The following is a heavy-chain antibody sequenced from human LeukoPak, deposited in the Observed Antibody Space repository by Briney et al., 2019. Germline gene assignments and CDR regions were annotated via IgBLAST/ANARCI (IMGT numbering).Heavy chain of an antibody. CDR1: GYTFTSYG. CDR3: ARGRIGGWLQLRGYYYYYMDV. D-gene: IGHD5-24*01. CDR2: MNPNSGNT. Sequence: GASVKVSCKASGYTFTSYGISWVRQATGQGLEWMGWMNPNSGNTGYAQKFQGRVTMTRNTSISTAYMELSSLRSEDTAVYYCARGRIGGWLQLRGYYYYYMDVWGKGTTVTISS. J-gene: IGHJ6*03. V-gene: IGHV1-8*02.